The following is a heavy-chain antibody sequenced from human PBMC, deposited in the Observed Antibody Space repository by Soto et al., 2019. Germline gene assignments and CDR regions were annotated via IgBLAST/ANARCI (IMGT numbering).Heavy chain of an antibody. Sequence: SETLSLTCTVSGGSISSSSYYWGWIRQPPGKGLEWIGSIYYSGSTYYNPSLKSRVTISVDTSKNQFSLKLSSVTAADTAVYYCARLYCSGGSCYGWNWFDPWGQGTLVTV. CDR1: GGSISSSSYY. CDR3: ARLYCSGGSCYGWNWFDP. V-gene: IGHV4-39*01. J-gene: IGHJ5*02. D-gene: IGHD2-15*01. CDR2: IYYSGST.